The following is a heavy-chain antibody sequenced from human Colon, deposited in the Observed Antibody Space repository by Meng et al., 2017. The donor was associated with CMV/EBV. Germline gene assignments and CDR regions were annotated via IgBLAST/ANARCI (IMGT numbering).Heavy chain of an antibody. CDR1: FPDFS. Sequence: FPDFSLHWFRQAPGQWLEWMGWIHPKVGGTSYARKFRGRVTMTRDTSTSTAYMEVNKLTSDDTAVYFCARGRMWVVPADFHGIDSWGPGTLVTVSS. D-gene: IGHD1-14*01. J-gene: IGHJ4*03. CDR3: ARGRMWVVPADFHGIDS. CDR2: IHPKVGGT. V-gene: IGHV1-2*07.